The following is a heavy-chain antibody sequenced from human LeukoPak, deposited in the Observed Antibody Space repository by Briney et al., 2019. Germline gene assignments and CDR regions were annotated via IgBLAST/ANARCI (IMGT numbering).Heavy chain of an antibody. J-gene: IGHJ4*02. CDR2: INHSGST. D-gene: IGHD3-3*01. CDR1: GGSFSGYY. V-gene: IGHV4-34*01. CDR3: ARGQRRKFGVVIIGFDY. Sequence: PSETLSLTCAVYGGSFSGYYWSWIRQPPGKGLEWIGEINHSGSTNYNPSLKSRVTISVDTSKNQFSLKLSSVTAADTAVYYCARGQRRKFGVVIIGFDYWGQGTLVTVSS.